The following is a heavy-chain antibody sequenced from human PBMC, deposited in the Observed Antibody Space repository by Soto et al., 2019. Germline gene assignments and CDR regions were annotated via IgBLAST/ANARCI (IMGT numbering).Heavy chain of an antibody. J-gene: IGHJ4*02. D-gene: IGHD3-16*01. CDR2: TRGSGGST. V-gene: IGHV3-23*01. Sequence: GALRLSCAASGXPLSSYSMSWVPPAPGKGLEWVSATRGSGGSTYYADAVKGRFTISIDNSKKKLYLQLNSMRAEDTAVSYCAKERAGGGAGNAFDYWAQGTLGTVSS. CDR1: GXPLSSYS. CDR3: AKERAGGGAGNAFDY.